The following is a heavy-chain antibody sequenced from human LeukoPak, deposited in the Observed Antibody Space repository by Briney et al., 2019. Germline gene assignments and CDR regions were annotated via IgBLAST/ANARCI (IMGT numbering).Heavy chain of an antibody. J-gene: IGHJ6*03. CDR2: ISTYTGNT. CDR3: ARDLGRYCSGGSCYYYYSMDV. Sequence: ASVKVSCKASGYTFTSYGISWVRQAPGQGLEWMGWISTYTGNTNYAQKLQGRVTMTTDTSTSSAYMELRSLRSDDTAVYYCARDLGRYCSGGSCYYYYSMDVWGKGTTVTISS. V-gene: IGHV1-18*01. CDR1: GYTFTSYG. D-gene: IGHD2-15*01.